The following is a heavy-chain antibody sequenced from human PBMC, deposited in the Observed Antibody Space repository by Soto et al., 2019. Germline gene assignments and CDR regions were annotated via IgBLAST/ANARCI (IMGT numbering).Heavy chain of an antibody. CDR2: VCYTGST. D-gene: IGHD6-6*01. CDR3: SRDWGSSNFLDY. V-gene: IGHV4-59*02. J-gene: IGHJ4*02. Sequence: SGSLSLTCAASGGSVNTFSWSWIRQPPGKGLEWVAHVCYTGSTAYNPSLKSRVTISVDTTKNQVSLKLNTVTTADTGVYFCSRDWGSSNFLDYWGQGTLVTVSS. CDR1: GGSVNTFS.